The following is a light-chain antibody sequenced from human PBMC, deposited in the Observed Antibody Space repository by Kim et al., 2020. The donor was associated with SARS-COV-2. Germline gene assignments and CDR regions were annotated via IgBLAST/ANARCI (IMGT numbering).Light chain of an antibody. J-gene: IGLJ2*01. Sequence: SYELTQPPSVPVSLGQTANITCSGDKLGNTYACWYQQKPGQSPVLVIYQDTKRPSGIPERFSGTNSGNTATLTISGTQAMDEADYYCQAWDYSNVVFGGGAQLSFL. CDR1: KLGNTY. CDR3: QAWDYSNVV. CDR2: QDT. V-gene: IGLV3-1*01.